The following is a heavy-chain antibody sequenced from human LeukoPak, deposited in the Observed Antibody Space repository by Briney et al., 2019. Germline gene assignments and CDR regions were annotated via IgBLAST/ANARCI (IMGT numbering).Heavy chain of an antibody. Sequence: SGTVSLTFAVCGGFISSGNWWAWVRQSPGKGLEWIGEIHRSGSINYNPSLRSRVTISVDKSKNQFSLRVNSVTAADTAVDYCAREAETNYGSGTYYYYYHYYGMDVWGQGTTVTVSS. CDR2: IHRSGSI. D-gene: IGHD3-10*01. J-gene: IGHJ6*02. CDR3: AREAETNYGSGTYYYYYHYYGMDV. CDR1: GGFISSGNW. V-gene: IGHV4-4*02.